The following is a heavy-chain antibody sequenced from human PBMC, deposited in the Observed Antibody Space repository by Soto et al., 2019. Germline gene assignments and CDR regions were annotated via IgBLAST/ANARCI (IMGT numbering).Heavy chain of an antibody. CDR1: GFTFSSYG. D-gene: IGHD3-9*01. J-gene: IGHJ4*02. CDR2: IWYGGSNK. Sequence: HPGGSLRLSCAASGFTFSSYGMHWVRQAPGKGLEWVAVIWYGGSNKYYADSVKGRFTISRDNSKNTLYLQMNSLRAEDTAVYYCARSDYDILTGYDYWGQGTLVTVSS. CDR3: ARSDYDILTGYDY. V-gene: IGHV3-33*01.